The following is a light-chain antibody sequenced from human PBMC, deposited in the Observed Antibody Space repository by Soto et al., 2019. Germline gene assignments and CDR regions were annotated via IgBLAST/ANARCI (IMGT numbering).Light chain of an antibody. CDR3: HQYDTSVWT. CDR2: GVS. Sequence: EIVLTQSPGTLSLSPGERVTLSCRASQSVSTRYLSWHQQKPGQSPRLLIYGVSIRAPDITDRFSGSGSGTDFTRNINRLEAEDFSVYYCHQYDTSVWTFGQGTKME. CDR1: QSVSTRY. V-gene: IGKV3-20*01. J-gene: IGKJ1*01.